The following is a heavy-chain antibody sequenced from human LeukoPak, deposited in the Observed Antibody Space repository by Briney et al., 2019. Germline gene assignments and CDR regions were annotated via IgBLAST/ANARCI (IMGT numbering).Heavy chain of an antibody. V-gene: IGHV1-2*02. Sequence: ASVKVSCKASGYTFTGYYMHWVRQAPGQGLEWMGWINPNSGGTNYAQKFQGRVTMTRDTSISTAYMVLSRLRSDDTAVYYCARDPGIAAAGTLDYWGQGTLVTVSS. CDR2: INPNSGGT. CDR1: GYTFTGYY. CDR3: ARDPGIAAAGTLDY. J-gene: IGHJ4*02. D-gene: IGHD6-13*01.